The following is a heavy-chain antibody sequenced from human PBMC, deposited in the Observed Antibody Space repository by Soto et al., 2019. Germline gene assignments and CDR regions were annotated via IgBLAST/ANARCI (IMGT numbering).Heavy chain of an antibody. J-gene: IGHJ4*02. V-gene: IGHV1-69*13. CDR3: ASHPGRIRSSLDY. CDR1: GGTFSSYS. D-gene: IGHD4-17*01. CDR2: IIPIFGTA. Sequence: SVKVSCKASGGTFSSYSISWVRQAPGQGLECMGGIIPIFGTANYAQKFQGRVTITADESTSTAYMELSSLRSEDTAVYYCASHPGRIRSSLDYWGQGTLVTVSS.